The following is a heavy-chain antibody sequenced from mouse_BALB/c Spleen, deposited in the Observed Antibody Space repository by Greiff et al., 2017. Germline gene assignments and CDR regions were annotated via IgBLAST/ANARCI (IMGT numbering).Heavy chain of an antibody. V-gene: IGHV2-4-1*01. CDR2: IWSGGST. D-gene: IGHD6-1*01. CDR1: GFSLTSYG. CDR3: ARGFLSPWAMDY. J-gene: IGHJ4*01. Sequence: QVQLKESGPGLVQPSQSLSITCTVSGFSLTSYGVHWVRQSPGKGLEWLGVIWSGGSTDYNAAFISRLSISKDNSKSQVFFKMNSLQADDTAIYYCARGFLSPWAMDYWGQGTSVTVSS.